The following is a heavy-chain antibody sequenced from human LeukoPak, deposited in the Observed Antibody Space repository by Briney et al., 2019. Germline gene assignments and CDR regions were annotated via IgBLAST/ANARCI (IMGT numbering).Heavy chain of an antibody. D-gene: IGHD5-18*01. CDR3: ARHSGYSYGYAYYYYYMDV. V-gene: IGHV4-39*01. CDR1: GGSLSSSSYY. Sequence: SETLSLTCTVPGGSLSSSSYYWGWIRQPPGKGLEWIGSIYYSGSTYYNPSLKSRVTISVDPSKNQFSLKLSSVTAADTAVYYCARHSGYSYGYAYYYYYMDVWGKGTTVTVSS. CDR2: IYYSGST. J-gene: IGHJ6*03.